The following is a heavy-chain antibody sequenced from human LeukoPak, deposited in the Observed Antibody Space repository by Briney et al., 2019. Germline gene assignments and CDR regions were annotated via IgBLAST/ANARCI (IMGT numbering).Heavy chain of an antibody. D-gene: IGHD3-22*01. V-gene: IGHV3-48*03. CDR1: GFTFSSYE. CDR3: ARALHDSSGYYFDY. CDR2: ISGSGGST. Sequence: GGSLRLSCAASGFTFSSYEMNWVRQAPGKGLEWVSAISGSGGSTYYADSVKGRFTISRDSAKDSLFLQMNSLRAEDTAVYYCARALHDSSGYYFDYWGQGTLVTVSS. J-gene: IGHJ4*02.